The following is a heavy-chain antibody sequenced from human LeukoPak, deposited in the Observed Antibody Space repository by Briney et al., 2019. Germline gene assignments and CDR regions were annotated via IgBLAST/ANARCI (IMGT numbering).Heavy chain of an antibody. CDR1: GFTFSSYW. D-gene: IGHD6-13*01. CDR2: ISSDGSTT. J-gene: IGHJ4*02. V-gene: IGHV3-74*01. CDR3: ARVTEYSTAGMRY. Sequence: GGSLRLSCAASGFTFSSYWMHWVRQAPGKGLVWVSRISSDGSTTTYADSVKGRFTISRDNAKNTMYLQMNSLRAEDTALYYCARVTEYSTAGMRYWGQGTLVTVSS.